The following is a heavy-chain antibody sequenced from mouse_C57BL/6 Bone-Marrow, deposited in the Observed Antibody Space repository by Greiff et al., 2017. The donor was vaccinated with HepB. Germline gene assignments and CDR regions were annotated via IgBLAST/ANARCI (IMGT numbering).Heavy chain of an antibody. Sequence: EVKLVESGGDLVKPGGSLKLSCAASGFTFSSYGMSWVRQTPDKRLEWVATISSGGSYTYYPDSVKGRFTISRDNAKNTLYLQMSSLKSEDTAMYYCARGSNCSWFAYWGQGTLVTVSA. D-gene: IGHD2-5*01. CDR1: GFTFSSYG. CDR2: ISSGGSYT. CDR3: ARGSNCSWFAY. J-gene: IGHJ3*01. V-gene: IGHV5-6*01.